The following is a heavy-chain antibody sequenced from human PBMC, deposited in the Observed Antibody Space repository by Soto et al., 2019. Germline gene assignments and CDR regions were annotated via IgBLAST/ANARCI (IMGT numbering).Heavy chain of an antibody. CDR3: ARYNAASGTYYFDY. CDR1: GASVSSTYW. V-gene: IGHV4-4*02. CDR2: INHRGSA. Sequence: PSETLSLTCAVSGASVSSTYWWSWVRQPPGKGPEWIGEINHRGSANYNPSLKSRVAMSLDISKSQFSLRLTSVTAADTAVYFCARYNAASGTYYFDYWGRGALVTV. D-gene: IGHD6-13*01. J-gene: IGHJ4*02.